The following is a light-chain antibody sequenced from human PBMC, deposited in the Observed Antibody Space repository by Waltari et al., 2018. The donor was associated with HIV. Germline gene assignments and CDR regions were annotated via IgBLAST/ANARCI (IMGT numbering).Light chain of an antibody. CDR3: QQFNVWPQT. CDR1: PRIDSD. J-gene: IGKJ2*01. Sequence: MVMTQSPASLSVSLGESVTLSCRASPRIDSDLAWYQYKPGQAPRLLIFGASTRAPGVSGRFSGSGSGTDFTLTINNLESEDCAVYYCQQFNVWPQTFGQGTRLEV. V-gene: IGKV3-15*01. CDR2: GAS.